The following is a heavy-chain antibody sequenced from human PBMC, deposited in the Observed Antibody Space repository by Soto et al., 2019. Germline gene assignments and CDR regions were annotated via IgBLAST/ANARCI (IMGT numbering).Heavy chain of an antibody. D-gene: IGHD3-22*01. Sequence: GGSLRLSCAASGFTFSSYAVSWVRQGPGKGPEWISSISGSGSTIYYADSVKGRFTISRDNSKNPLYLQMSSLRAEDTAVYYCAKVFYYYDSSGYYYFDYWGQGTLVTVSS. J-gene: IGHJ4*02. V-gene: IGHV3-23*01. CDR3: AKVFYYYDSSGYYYFDY. CDR2: ISGSGSTI. CDR1: GFTFSSYA.